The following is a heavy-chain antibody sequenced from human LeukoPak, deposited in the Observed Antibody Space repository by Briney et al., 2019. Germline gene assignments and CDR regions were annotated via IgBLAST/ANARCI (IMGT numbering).Heavy chain of an antibody. D-gene: IGHD2/OR15-2a*01. Sequence: SVKVSCKASGGTFSSYAISWVRQAPGQGLEWMGGIIPIFGTANYAQKFQGRVTITADESTSTAYMELSSLRSEDTAVYYCARDPVEYTGGYNWFDPWGQGTLVTVSS. CDR2: IIPIFGTA. CDR1: GGTFSSYA. V-gene: IGHV1-69*13. J-gene: IGHJ5*02. CDR3: ARDPVEYTGGYNWFDP.